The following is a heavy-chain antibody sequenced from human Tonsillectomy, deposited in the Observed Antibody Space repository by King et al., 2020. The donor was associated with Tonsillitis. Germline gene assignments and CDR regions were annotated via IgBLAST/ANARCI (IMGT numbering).Heavy chain of an antibody. CDR1: GYSFISYG. D-gene: IGHD2-2*01. J-gene: IGHJ4*02. Sequence: QLVQSGAEVKKPGASVKVSCKASGYSFISYGISWVRQAPGQGLEWMGWISASNGNTNYAQRVQGRVTMTTDTSTTTAYMELRSLRSDDTAIYYCAREGTCSSTSCQVDYWGQGTLVNVSS. V-gene: IGHV1-18*01. CDR2: ISASNGNT. CDR3: AREGTCSSTSCQVDY.